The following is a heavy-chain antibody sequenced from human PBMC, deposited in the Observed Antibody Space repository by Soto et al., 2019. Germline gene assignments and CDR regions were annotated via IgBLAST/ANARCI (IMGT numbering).Heavy chain of an antibody. CDR2: ISAYNGNT. J-gene: IGHJ4*02. CDR1: GYTFTSYG. V-gene: IGHV1-18*01. CDR3: ARDLDSSGGVYYFDY. D-gene: IGHD3-22*01. Sequence: ASVKVSCKASGYTFTSYGISWVRQAPGQGLEWMGWISAYNGNTNYAQKLQGRVTMTTDTSTSTAYMELRSLRSDDTAVYYCARDLDSSGGVYYFDYWGQGTLVTVSS.